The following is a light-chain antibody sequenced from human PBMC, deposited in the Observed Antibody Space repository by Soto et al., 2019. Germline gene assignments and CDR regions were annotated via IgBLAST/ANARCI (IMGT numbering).Light chain of an antibody. Sequence: QSALTQPASVSGSLGQSITISCTGTSNDIGAHYYVSWYQHHPGKAPKLIIFEVDRRPSGVSGRFSGSKSANTASLAISGLQSEDEADYYCAAWDDSLNAVVFGGGTKVTVL. CDR3: AAWDDSLNAVV. CDR2: EVD. V-gene: IGLV2-14*01. J-gene: IGLJ2*01. CDR1: SNDIGAHYY.